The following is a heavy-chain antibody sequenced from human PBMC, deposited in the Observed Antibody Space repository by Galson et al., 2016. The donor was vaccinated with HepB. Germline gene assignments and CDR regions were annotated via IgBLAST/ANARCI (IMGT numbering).Heavy chain of an antibody. J-gene: IGHJ2*01. CDR2: VSGSASGT. CDR1: GFTFSTYA. V-gene: IGHV3-23*01. D-gene: IGHD3-9*01. CDR3: AKVGCAYYDIFTGVGWYFDL. Sequence: SLRLSCAASGFTFSTYAMSWVRQAPGKGLEWVSGVSGSASGTYYADSVKGRFTISRDNSNNMFFLQVNSLGAEDTGVFYWAKVGCAYYDIFTGVGWYFDLWGHGTLVTVSS.